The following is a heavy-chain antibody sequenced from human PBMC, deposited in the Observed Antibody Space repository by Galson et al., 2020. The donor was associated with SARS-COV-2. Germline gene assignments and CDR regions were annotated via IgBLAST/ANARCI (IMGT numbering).Heavy chain of an antibody. V-gene: IGHV4-39*01. Sequence: SETLSLTCTVSGGSISSSSYNWGWIRHPPWKGRDWVGSTHYSGSTYHNPSLKCQVTISVDTSKNQFSLKLSSVTAADTAVCYCAGPRWYLFDYWGQGTLVTVSS. CDR3: AGPRWYLFDY. CDR1: GGSISSSSYN. D-gene: IGHD6-13*01. J-gene: IGHJ4*02. CDR2: THYSGST.